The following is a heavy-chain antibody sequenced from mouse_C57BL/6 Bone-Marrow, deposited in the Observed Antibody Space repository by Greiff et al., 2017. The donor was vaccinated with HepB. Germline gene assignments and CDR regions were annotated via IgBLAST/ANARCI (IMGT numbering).Heavy chain of an antibody. D-gene: IGHD1-3*01. J-gene: IGHJ2*01. CDR3: ARGGIKGFDY. V-gene: IGHV1-69*01. CDR2: IDPSDSYT. CDR1: GYTFTSYW. Sequence: QVHVKQPGAELVMPGASVKLSCKASGYTFTSYWMHWVKQRPGQGLEWIGEIDPSDSYTNYNQKFKGKSTLTVDKSSSTAYMQLSSLTSEDSAVYYCARGGIKGFDYWGQGTTLTVSS.